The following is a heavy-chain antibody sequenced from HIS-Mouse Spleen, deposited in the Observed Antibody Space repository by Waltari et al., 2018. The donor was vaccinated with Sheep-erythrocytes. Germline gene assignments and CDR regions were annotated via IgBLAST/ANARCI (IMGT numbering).Heavy chain of an antibody. D-gene: IGHD3-10*01. CDR1: GGSIRSRSYS. V-gene: IGHV4-39*07. Sequence: QLQLQESGPGLVKPSETLSLTCTVSGGSIRSRSYSWGWIRQPPGKGLEWIGSIYYSGSTYYNPSLKSRVTISVDTSKNQFSLKLSSVTAADTAVYYCARDYVPGIRGYFDYWGQGTLVTVSS. CDR2: IYYSGST. J-gene: IGHJ4*02. CDR3: ARDYVPGIRGYFDY.